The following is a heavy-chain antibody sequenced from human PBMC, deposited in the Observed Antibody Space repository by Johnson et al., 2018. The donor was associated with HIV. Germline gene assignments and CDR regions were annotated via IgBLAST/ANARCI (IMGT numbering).Heavy chain of an antibody. CDR1: GFTFDDYG. Sequence: VQLVESGGGVVQPGGSLRLSCAASGFTFDDYGMSWVRQAPGKGLEWVSGINNSGGGTYYADSVRGQFTISRDNSKNTLYLQMNSLRAEDTAIYYCAKKGNVGSWDLDAFDIWGQGTMVTVSS. D-gene: IGHD1-26*01. V-gene: IGHV3-23*04. CDR3: AKKGNVGSWDLDAFDI. CDR2: INNSGGGT. J-gene: IGHJ3*02.